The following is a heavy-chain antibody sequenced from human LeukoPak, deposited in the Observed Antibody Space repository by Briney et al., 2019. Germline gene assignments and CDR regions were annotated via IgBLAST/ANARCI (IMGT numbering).Heavy chain of an antibody. Sequence: SETLSLTCTVSGGSISSYYWSWIRQPPGKGLEWIGYIYYSGSTNYNPSLKSRVTISVDTSKNQFSPKLSSVTAADTAVYYCASRGNCSSTSCYHYGMDVWGQGTTVTVSS. J-gene: IGHJ6*02. CDR1: GGSISSYY. D-gene: IGHD2-2*01. CDR2: IYYSGST. V-gene: IGHV4-59*01. CDR3: ASRGNCSSTSCYHYGMDV.